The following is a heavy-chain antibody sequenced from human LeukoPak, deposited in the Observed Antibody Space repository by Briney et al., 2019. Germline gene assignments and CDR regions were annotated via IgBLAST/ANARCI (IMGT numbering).Heavy chain of an antibody. J-gene: IGHJ4*02. Sequence: GGSLRLSCAASGFTFSSYAMSWVRQAPGKGLEWVSAISGSGGSTYYADSAKGRFTISRDNSKNTPYLQMNSLRAEDTAVYYCAKDGGPTWIQLWLIDYWGQGTLVTVSS. CDR3: AKDGGPTWIQLWLIDY. CDR1: GFTFSSYA. D-gene: IGHD5-18*01. V-gene: IGHV3-23*01. CDR2: ISGSGGST.